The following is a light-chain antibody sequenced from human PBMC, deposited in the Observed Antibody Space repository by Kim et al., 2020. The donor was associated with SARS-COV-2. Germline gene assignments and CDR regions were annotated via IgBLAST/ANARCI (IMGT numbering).Light chain of an antibody. CDR3: QAWDISTLV. J-gene: IGLJ2*01. CDR1: KLGDKY. Sequence: VSPAQTARITCSGHKLGDKYASWYQQKPGQSPVLVMYQNKKRPSGIPERFSGSNSGNTATLIISGTQAMDEADYYCQAWDISTLVFGGGTQLTVL. V-gene: IGLV3-1*01. CDR2: QNK.